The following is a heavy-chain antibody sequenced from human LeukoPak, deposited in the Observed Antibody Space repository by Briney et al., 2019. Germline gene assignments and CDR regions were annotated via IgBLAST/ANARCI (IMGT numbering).Heavy chain of an antibody. CDR1: GGSISSYY. CDR3: TGGRGAFDI. D-gene: IGHD4-23*01. Sequence: KTSETLSLTCTVSGGSISSYYWSWIRQPPGKGLEWIGYIYYSGSTSYNPSLKSRVTISVDTSKNQFSLKLSSVTAADTAVYYCTGGRGAFDIWGQGTMVTVSS. J-gene: IGHJ3*02. V-gene: IGHV4-59*01. CDR2: IYYSGST.